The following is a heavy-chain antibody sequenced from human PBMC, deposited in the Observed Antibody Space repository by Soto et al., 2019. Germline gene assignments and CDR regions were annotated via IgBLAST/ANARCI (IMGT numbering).Heavy chain of an antibody. CDR2: IYHSGST. CDR1: GGAISSSNW. V-gene: IGHV4-4*02. CDR3: ARCIAAIGPIDY. Sequence: QVQLQESGPGLVKPSGTLSLTCAVSGGAISSSNWWSWVRQPPGKGLEWIGEIYHSGSTNYHPSLKSGVTISVDKSQNQFSLKVSSVTAADTAVYYCARCIAAIGPIDYWGQGTLVTVSS. D-gene: IGHD6-13*01. J-gene: IGHJ4*02.